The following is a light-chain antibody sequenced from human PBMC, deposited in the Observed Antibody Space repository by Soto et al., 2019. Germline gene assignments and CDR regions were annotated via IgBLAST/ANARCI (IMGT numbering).Light chain of an antibody. CDR2: GAS. Sequence: EIVMTQSPATLSVSQGEKATHSCRASQSVSNNLAWFQQKPGQVPRLLIYGASNRATGVSARFSGSGSGTEFTLTISSLQSEDFAVYYCQQYHYWWTFGQGTKVDI. CDR3: QQYHYWWT. V-gene: IGKV3-15*01. J-gene: IGKJ1*01. CDR1: QSVSNN.